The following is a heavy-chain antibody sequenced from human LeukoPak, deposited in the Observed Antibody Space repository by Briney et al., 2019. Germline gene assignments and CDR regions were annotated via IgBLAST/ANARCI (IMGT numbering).Heavy chain of an antibody. Sequence: PGRSLRLSCAASGFTFDDYAMHWVRQAPGKGLEWVSGISWNSGSIGYADSVKGRFTISRDNAKNSLCLQMNSLRAEDTALYYCAKDIFSSPTRGGYFDYWGQGTLVTVSS. J-gene: IGHJ4*02. D-gene: IGHD6-13*01. CDR2: ISWNSGSI. CDR1: GFTFDDYA. CDR3: AKDIFSSPTRGGYFDY. V-gene: IGHV3-9*01.